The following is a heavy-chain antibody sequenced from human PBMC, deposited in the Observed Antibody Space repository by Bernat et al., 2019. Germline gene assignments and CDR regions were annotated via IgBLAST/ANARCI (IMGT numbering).Heavy chain of an antibody. Sequence: EVQLVESGGGLVQPGGSLRLSCAASGFTFSSYWMHWIRQAPGKGLVWVSRINSGRSSTSYADSVKGRFTISRDNAKNTLYLQMNSLSAEDTTVYYCGRGRTSSRMADGMDDWGQGTTVTVSS. V-gene: IGHV3-74*01. D-gene: IGHD2-2*01. J-gene: IGHJ6*02. CDR1: GFTFSSYW. CDR2: INSGRSST. CDR3: GRGRTSSRMADGMDD.